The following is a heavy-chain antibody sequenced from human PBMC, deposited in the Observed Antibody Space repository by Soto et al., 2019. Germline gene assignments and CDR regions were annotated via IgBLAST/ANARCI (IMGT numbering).Heavy chain of an antibody. CDR2: IDIAGSTT. CDR1: GFTFSSYW. V-gene: IGHV3-74*01. CDR3: ARDQTVAGPTTFDY. Sequence: EVQLVESGGGIVQPGGSLRLSCAASGFTFSSYWMHWVRQTPGKGLVWVARIDIAGSTTTYADSVKGRFIISRDNAKNTLYLQMNSLRAEDTAVYYCARDQTVAGPTTFDYCGQGTLVAVSS. D-gene: IGHD6-19*01. J-gene: IGHJ4*02.